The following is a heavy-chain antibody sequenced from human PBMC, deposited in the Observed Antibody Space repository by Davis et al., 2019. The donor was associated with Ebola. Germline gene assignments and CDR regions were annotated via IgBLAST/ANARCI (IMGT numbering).Heavy chain of an antibody. D-gene: IGHD3-10*01. Sequence: LRLSCVLSGGSVSSGDYSWSWIRQPPGKGLEWIGYIYHGGTTYYKPSLKSRVTISVDTSKNQFSLKLTSVTAADTAVYYCARATISMVRGDRGFDHWGQGTLVTVSS. V-gene: IGHV4-30-2*01. CDR3: ARATISMVRGDRGFDH. CDR1: GGSVSSGDYS. J-gene: IGHJ4*02. CDR2: IYHGGTT.